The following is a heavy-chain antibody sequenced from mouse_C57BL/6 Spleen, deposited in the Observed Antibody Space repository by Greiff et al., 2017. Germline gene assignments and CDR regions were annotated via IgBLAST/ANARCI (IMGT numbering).Heavy chain of an antibody. J-gene: IGHJ1*03. Sequence: VQLQHSGPELVKPGASVKMSCTASGFTFTDYNMHWVKQSHGKRLEWIGYINPNNGGTSYNQKFKGKATLTVNKATSTAYMEIRSLTSEDTAVYYCATVVADWYVDVWGTGTTVTVSS. CDR3: ATVVADWYVDV. CDR2: INPNNGGT. V-gene: IGHV1-22*01. D-gene: IGHD1-1*01. CDR1: GFTFTDYN.